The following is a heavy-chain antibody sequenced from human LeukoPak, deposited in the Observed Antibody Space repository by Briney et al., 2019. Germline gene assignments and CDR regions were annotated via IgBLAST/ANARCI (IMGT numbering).Heavy chain of an antibody. CDR1: GGSISSSSYY. CDR2: IYYSGST. J-gene: IGHJ4*02. D-gene: IGHD6-19*01. Sequence: PSETLSLTCTVSGGSISSSSYYWGWIRQPPGKGLEWIGSIYYSGSTYYNPSLKSRVTISVDTSKNQFSLKLSSVTAADTAVYYCARYSSGWFHYWGQGTLVTVSS. CDR3: ARYSSGWFHY. V-gene: IGHV4-39*01.